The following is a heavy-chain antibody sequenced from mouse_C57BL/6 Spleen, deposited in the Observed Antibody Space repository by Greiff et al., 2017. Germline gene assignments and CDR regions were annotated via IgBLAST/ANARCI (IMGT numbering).Heavy chain of an antibody. CDR2: IDPENGDT. J-gene: IGHJ2*01. Sequence: EVQLVESGAELVRPGASVKLSCTASGFNIKDDYMHWVKQRPEQGLEWIGWIDPENGDTEYASKFQGKATITADTSSNTAYLQLSSLTSEDTAVYYCTSYDYGLECWGQGTTLTGSS. V-gene: IGHV14-4*01. CDR3: TSYDYGLEC. CDR1: GFNIKDDY. D-gene: IGHD2-4*01.